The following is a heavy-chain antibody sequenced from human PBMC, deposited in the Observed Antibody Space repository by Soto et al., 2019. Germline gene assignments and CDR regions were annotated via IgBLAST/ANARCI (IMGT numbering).Heavy chain of an antibody. Sequence: PSETLSLTCAVSGYSISSGYYWGWIRQPPGKGLEWIGSIYHSGSTYYNPSLKSRVTISVDTSKNQFSLKLSSVTAADTAVYYCARDPGGWYFDYWGQGTLVTVSS. J-gene: IGHJ4*02. CDR3: ARDPGGWYFDY. V-gene: IGHV4-38-2*02. CDR2: IYHSGST. CDR1: GYSISSGYY. D-gene: IGHD6-19*01.